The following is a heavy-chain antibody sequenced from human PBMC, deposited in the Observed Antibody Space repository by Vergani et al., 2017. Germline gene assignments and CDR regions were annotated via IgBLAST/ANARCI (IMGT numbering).Heavy chain of an antibody. D-gene: IGHD1-26*01. V-gene: IGHV1-2*02. CDR3: ARDLREVERGGHYYMDV. CDR1: GYTFTGYY. J-gene: IGHJ6*03. Sequence: QVQLVQSGAEVKKPGASVKVSCKASGYTFTGYYMHWVRQAPGQGLEWMGWINPNSGGTNYAQKFQGRVTMTRDTSISTAYMELSRLRSDDTAVYYGARDLREVERGGHYYMDVWGKGTTVTVSS. CDR2: INPNSGGT.